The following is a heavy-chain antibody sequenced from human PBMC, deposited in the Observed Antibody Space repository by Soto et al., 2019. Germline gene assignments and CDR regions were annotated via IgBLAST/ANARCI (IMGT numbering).Heavy chain of an antibody. D-gene: IGHD3-10*01. CDR3: ARDTGSRSYYEFDY. CDR2: ISTYNGNT. J-gene: IGHJ4*02. CDR1: GYTFTSYG. Sequence: QVQLVQSGAEVKKPGASVNVSCKASGYTFTSYGISWVRQAPGQGLGWVGWISTYNGNTNYAQKLQGRVTMTTDTSTGTAYMELRSLRSDDTAVYYCARDTGSRSYYEFDYWGRGTLVTVSS. V-gene: IGHV1-18*01.